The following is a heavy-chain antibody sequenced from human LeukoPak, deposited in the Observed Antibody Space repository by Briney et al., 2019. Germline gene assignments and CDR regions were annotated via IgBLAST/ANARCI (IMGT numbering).Heavy chain of an antibody. CDR1: GYTFTSYY. CDR2: INPSGGST. Sequence: ASVKVSCKASGYTFTSYYMHWVRQAPGQGLEWMAIINPSGGSTSYAQKFQGRVTMTRDTSTSTVYMELSSLRSEDTAVYYCARSMVIIDYYYYGMDVWGQGTTVTVSS. J-gene: IGHJ6*02. CDR3: ARSMVIIDYYYYGMDV. V-gene: IGHV1-46*01. D-gene: IGHD3-3*01.